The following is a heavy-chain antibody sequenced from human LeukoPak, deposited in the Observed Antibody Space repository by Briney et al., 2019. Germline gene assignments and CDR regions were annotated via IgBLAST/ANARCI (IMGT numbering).Heavy chain of an antibody. Sequence: PSETLSLTCSVSDGSISGYYWSWIRQPAGKGLEWIGRMHTSGSSNYNVSLKSRITMSVDTSRNQSALRLSSVTAADTAIYYCARDLGSGWYDYWGQGTLVTVSS. CDR2: MHTSGSS. CDR1: DGSISGYY. V-gene: IGHV4-4*07. D-gene: IGHD6-13*01. CDR3: ARDLGSGWYDY. J-gene: IGHJ4*02.